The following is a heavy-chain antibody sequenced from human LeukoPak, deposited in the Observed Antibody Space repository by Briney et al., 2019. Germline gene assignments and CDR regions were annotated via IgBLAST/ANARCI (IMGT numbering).Heavy chain of an antibody. CDR2: ISGSDGST. J-gene: IGHJ4*02. CDR1: GFTFSTYA. CDR3: AKVDWYGDY. D-gene: IGHD3-9*01. Sequence: GGSLRLSRAASGFTFSTYAMNWVRQAPGKGLEWVSGISGSDGSTHYAESVKGRFIISRDDSKNTLYLQMNSLRAEDTAVYFCAKVDWYGDYWGQGTLVTVSS. V-gene: IGHV3-23*01.